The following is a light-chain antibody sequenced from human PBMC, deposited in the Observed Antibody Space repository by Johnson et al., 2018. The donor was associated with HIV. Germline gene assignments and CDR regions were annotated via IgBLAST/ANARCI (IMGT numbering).Light chain of an antibody. J-gene: IGLJ1*01. CDR3: GTWDTSLSAGV. CDR1: SSNIANNY. CDR2: DNN. Sequence: QSVLTQPPSVSAAPGQKVTISCSGSSSNIANNYVSWYQQLPGTAPKLLIYDNNKRPSGIPDRFSGSKSGTSATLGITGLQTGDEAEYYCGTWDTSLSAGVYGTGTKVTVL. V-gene: IGLV1-51*01.